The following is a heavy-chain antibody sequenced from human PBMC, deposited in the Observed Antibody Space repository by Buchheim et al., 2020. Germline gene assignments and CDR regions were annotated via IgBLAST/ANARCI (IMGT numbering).Heavy chain of an antibody. CDR3: ARSKPYCSSTSCYGDYYYYYYMDV. CDR1: GYTFTGYY. V-gene: IGHV1-2*04. J-gene: IGHJ6*03. Sequence: QVQLVQSGAEVKKPGASVKVSCKASGYTFTGYYMHWVRQAPGQGLEWMGWINPNSGGTNYAQKFQGWVTMTRDTSISKAYMELSRLRSDDTAVYYCARSKPYCSSTSCYGDYYYYYYMDVWGKGTT. CDR2: INPNSGGT. D-gene: IGHD2-2*01.